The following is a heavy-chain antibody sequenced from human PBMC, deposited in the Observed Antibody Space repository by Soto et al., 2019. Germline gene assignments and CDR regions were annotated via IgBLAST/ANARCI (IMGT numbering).Heavy chain of an antibody. CDR2: IKQDGSAK. CDR1: GFTFSTSW. D-gene: IGHD6-25*01. V-gene: IGHV3-7*01. J-gene: IGHJ4*02. Sequence: EVQLVESGGGLVQPGGSLRLSCAASGFTFSTSWMIWVRQAPEKGLEWVANIKQDGSAKYYADSVKGRFTISRDNAKNSLYLQMDSLRAEDTAIYYCARAQRWGQGTLVTVSS. CDR3: ARAQR.